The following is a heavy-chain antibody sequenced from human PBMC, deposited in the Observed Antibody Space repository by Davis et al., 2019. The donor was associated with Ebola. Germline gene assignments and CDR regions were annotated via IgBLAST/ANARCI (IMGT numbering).Heavy chain of an antibody. V-gene: IGHV1-46*01. D-gene: IGHD3-22*01. CDR2: INPSGGST. CDR3: ARAPRLYDSSGHQDY. J-gene: IGHJ4*02. Sequence: AASVKVSCKASGYTFTSYYMHWVRQAPGQGLEWMGIINPSGGSTSYAQKFQGGVTMTRDTSTSTVYMELSSLRSEDTAVYYCARAPRLYDSSGHQDYWGQGTLVTVSS. CDR1: GYTFTSYY.